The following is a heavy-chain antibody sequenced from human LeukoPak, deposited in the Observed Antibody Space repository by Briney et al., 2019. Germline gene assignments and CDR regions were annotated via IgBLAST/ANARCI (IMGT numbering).Heavy chain of an antibody. Sequence: GGSLRLSCAASGFTFSSYSMNWVRQAPGKGLEWVSYISSSSSTIYYADSVKGRFTISRDNAKNSLYLQMNSLRAEDTAVYYCARDEGALPLDYWGQGTLVTVSS. V-gene: IGHV3-48*04. CDR1: GFTFSSYS. J-gene: IGHJ4*02. CDR2: ISSSSSTI. CDR3: ARDEGALPLDY.